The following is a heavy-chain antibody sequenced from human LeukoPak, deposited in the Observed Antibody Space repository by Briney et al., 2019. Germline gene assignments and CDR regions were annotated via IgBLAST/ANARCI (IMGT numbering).Heavy chain of an antibody. CDR2: TYYRSKWYY. J-gene: IGHJ3*01. CDR3: ARGFALNF. Sequence: SQTLSLTCDISGDTVSSNSAAWNWIRQSPSRGLEWLGRTYYRSKWYYDYAVSVKSRITISPDTSKNQFSLQLNSVTADDTAVYYCARGFALNFWGQGTMVTVSS. CDR1: GDTVSSNSAA. V-gene: IGHV6-1*01.